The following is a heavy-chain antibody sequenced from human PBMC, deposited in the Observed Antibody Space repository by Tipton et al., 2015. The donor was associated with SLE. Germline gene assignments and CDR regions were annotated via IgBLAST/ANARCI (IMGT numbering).Heavy chain of an antibody. V-gene: IGHV4-61*09. CDR2: IYTSGST. CDR1: GGSISSGSYY. Sequence: TLSLTCTVSGGSISSGSYYWSWIRQPAGKGLEWIGYIYTSGSTNYNPSLKSRVTISEDTSKNQFSLKLSSVTAADTAVYYCARVPIFGVINDAFDIWGQGTRVSVSS. CDR3: ARVPIFGVINDAFDI. J-gene: IGHJ3*02. D-gene: IGHD3-3*01.